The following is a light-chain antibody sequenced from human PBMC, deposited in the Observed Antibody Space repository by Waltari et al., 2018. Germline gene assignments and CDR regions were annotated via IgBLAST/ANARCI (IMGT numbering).Light chain of an antibody. CDR2: DVT. J-gene: IGLJ2*01. V-gene: IGLV2-14*03. CDR1: SSDVSAYNY. CDR3: SSYTSSSTLV. Sequence: QSALTQPASVSGSPGQSITISCIGTSSDVSAYNYVSWYQQHPGKAPKLMIYDVTNRPPGISNRFAGSKSGTTASLTISGLQAEDEADYYCSSYTSSSTLVFGGGTKLTVL.